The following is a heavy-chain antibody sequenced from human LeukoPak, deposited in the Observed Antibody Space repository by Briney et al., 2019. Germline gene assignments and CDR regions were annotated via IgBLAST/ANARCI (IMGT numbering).Heavy chain of an antibody. CDR1: GGSISSSSYY. V-gene: IGHV4-39*07. J-gene: IGHJ4*02. D-gene: IGHD3-10*01. CDR2: IYYSGST. Sequence: SETLSLTCTVSGGSISSSSYYWGWIRQPPGKGLEWIGSIYYSGSTYYNPSLKSRVTISVDTSKNQFSLKLSFVTAADTAVYYCARAVRYYYGSGSYDYWGQGTLVTVSS. CDR3: ARAVRYYYGSGSYDY.